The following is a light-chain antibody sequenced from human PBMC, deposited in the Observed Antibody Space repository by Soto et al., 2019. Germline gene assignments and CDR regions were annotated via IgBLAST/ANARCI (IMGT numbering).Light chain of an antibody. CDR2: DTS. Sequence: EIVSALSRCTLSIHPRARATRSSRASQSVSSPLAWYPQKAGQAPRLLIYDTSTRATGSPARFSGSGSGTDFTLTISILDPEDYAVDFALRPLHVIRFGLGTLLEV. V-gene: IGKV3-11*01. CDR3: LRPLHVIR. CDR1: QSVSSP. J-gene: IGKJ5*01.